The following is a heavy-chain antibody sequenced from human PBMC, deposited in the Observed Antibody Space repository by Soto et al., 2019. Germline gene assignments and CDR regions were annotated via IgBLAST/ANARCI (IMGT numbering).Heavy chain of an antibody. Sequence: QVQLQESGPGLVKPSETLSLTCTVSGGSISSYYWSWIRQPPGKGLEWIGYIYFSGSTNQNPSLTSRVTISVDTSKNQFSLKLSSVTAADTAVYYCARGYSSSWYSPLSWGQGTLVTVSS. D-gene: IGHD6-13*01. V-gene: IGHV4-59*01. J-gene: IGHJ4*02. CDR1: GGSISSYY. CDR3: ARGYSSSWYSPLS. CDR2: IYFSGST.